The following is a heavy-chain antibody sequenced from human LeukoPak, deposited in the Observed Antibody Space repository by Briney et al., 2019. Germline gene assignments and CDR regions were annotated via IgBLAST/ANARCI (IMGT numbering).Heavy chain of an antibody. J-gene: IGHJ4*02. CDR1: GYTFTSYA. D-gene: IGHD6-19*01. V-gene: IGHV1-3*01. Sequence: GASVKVSCKASGYTFTSYAMHWVRQAPGQRLEWMGWINAGNGNTKYSQKFQGRVTITRDISASTAYMELSSLRSENTAVYYCARTLLAVDRKFDYWGQGTLVTVSS. CDR3: ARTLLAVDRKFDY. CDR2: INAGNGNT.